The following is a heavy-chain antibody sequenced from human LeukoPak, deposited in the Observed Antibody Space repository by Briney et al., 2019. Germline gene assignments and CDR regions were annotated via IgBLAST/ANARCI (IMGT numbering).Heavy chain of an antibody. CDR2: ISGSGGST. Sequence: GSLRLSCAAPGFTFSSYGMSWVRQAPGKGLEWVSAISGSGGSTYYADSVKGRFTISRDNSKNTLYLQMNSLRAEDTAVYYCARRVGYLTMIVVVTYFDYWGQGTLVTVSS. J-gene: IGHJ4*02. D-gene: IGHD3-22*01. CDR1: GFTFSSYG. CDR3: ARRVGYLTMIVVVTYFDY. V-gene: IGHV3-23*01.